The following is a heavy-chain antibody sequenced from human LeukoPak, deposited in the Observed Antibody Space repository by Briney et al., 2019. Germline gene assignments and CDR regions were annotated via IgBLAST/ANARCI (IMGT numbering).Heavy chain of an antibody. CDR3: ARSEMATILLGAFDI. CDR1: GGSISSYY. D-gene: IGHD5-24*01. Sequence: SETLSLTCTVSGGSISSYYWSWIRQPAGKGLEWIGRIYTSGSTNYNPSLKSRVTISVDTSKNQFSLKLSSVTAADTAVYYCARSEMATILLGAFDIWGQGTMVTVSS. CDR2: IYTSGST. J-gene: IGHJ3*02. V-gene: IGHV4-4*07.